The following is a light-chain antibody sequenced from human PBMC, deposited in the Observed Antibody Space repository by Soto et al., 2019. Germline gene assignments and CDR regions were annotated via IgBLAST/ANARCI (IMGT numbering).Light chain of an antibody. CDR3: MQALQTPT. CDR1: QSLLHSNGINY. J-gene: IGKJ4*01. Sequence: IVMTQSPLSLPVTPGEPASISCRSSQSLLHSNGINYLDWYLQKPGQSPQLLIYLGSNRASGVPDRFSGSGTGTDFTLKISRVEAEDVGIYYCMQALQTPTFGGGTKVDNK. V-gene: IGKV2-28*01. CDR2: LGS.